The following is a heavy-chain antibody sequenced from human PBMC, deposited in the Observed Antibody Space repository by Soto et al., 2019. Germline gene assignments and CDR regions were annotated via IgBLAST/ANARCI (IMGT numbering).Heavy chain of an antibody. CDR3: ANSFPWFGELSDYYGMDV. V-gene: IGHV3-30*18. CDR2: VSYDGSNK. Sequence: PGGSLRLSCAASGFTFSSYGMHWVRQAPGKGLEWVAVVSYDGSNKYYADSVKGRFTIFRDNSKNTLYLQMNSLRAEDTAVYYCANSFPWFGELSDYYGMDVWGQGTTVTVSS. J-gene: IGHJ6*02. D-gene: IGHD3-10*01. CDR1: GFTFSSYG.